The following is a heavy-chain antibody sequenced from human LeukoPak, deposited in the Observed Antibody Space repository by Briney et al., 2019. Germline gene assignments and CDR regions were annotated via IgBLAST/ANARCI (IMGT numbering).Heavy chain of an antibody. Sequence: PSVTLSLTCAVYGGSFSGYYWSWIRQPPGKGLEWIGEINHSGSTNYNPSLKSRVTISVDTSKNQFSLKLSSVTAADTAVYYCASRVHYYGSGSYYNWGQGTLVTVSS. CDR1: GGSFSGYY. V-gene: IGHV4-34*01. J-gene: IGHJ4*02. CDR3: ASRVHYYGSGSYYN. D-gene: IGHD3-10*01. CDR2: INHSGST.